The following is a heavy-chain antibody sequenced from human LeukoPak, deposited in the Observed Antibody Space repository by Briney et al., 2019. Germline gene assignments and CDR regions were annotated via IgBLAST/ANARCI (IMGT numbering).Heavy chain of an antibody. J-gene: IGHJ4*02. V-gene: IGHV4-34*01. Sequence: SETLSLTCAVYGGSFSGDFWSWIRQSPGKGLEWIGEINHGGSTTYNPSLKSRVTISVDTSKNQFSLKLSSVTAADTAVYYCARQTVTYALGLEYWGQGTLVTVSS. CDR1: GGSFSGDF. CDR3: ARQTVTYALGLEY. CDR2: INHGGST. D-gene: IGHD4-17*01.